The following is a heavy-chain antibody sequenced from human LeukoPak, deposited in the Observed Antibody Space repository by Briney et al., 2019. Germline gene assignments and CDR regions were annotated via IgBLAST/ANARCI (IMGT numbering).Heavy chain of an antibody. CDR2: IKQDGSEK. V-gene: IGHV3-7*01. Sequence: PGGSLRLSCAASGFTFSSYWMSWVRQAPGKGLEWVANIKQDGSEKYYVDSVKGRFTISRDNAKNSLYLQMNSLRAEDTAVYYCARAVSYYDSSGYYYWGQGTLVTVSS. CDR1: GFTFSSYW. CDR3: ARAVSYYDSSGYYY. D-gene: IGHD3-22*01. J-gene: IGHJ4*02.